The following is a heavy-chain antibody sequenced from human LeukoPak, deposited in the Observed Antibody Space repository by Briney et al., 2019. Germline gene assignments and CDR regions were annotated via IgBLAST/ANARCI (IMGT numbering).Heavy chain of an antibody. Sequence: ASVKVSCKASGYTFTGYFIHWVRQAPGQGLEWMGWINPNSGGTSFALNFQGRVTLTRDTSISTVYMELSRLRSDDTAVYYCARDLSGGALGAFDIWGQGTMVTVSS. CDR1: GYTFTGYF. CDR3: ARDLSGGALGAFDI. CDR2: INPNSGGT. V-gene: IGHV1-2*02. J-gene: IGHJ3*02. D-gene: IGHD2-15*01.